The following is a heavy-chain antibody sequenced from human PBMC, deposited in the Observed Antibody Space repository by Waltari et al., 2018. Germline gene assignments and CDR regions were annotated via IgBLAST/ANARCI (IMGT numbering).Heavy chain of an antibody. CDR1: GFTFSSSI. J-gene: IGHJ4*02. V-gene: IGHV3-48*04. CDR3: AAEGRFMEWLLNS. Sequence: EVQLVESGGGSVQPGGSLRLSCAASGFTFSSSIMNWVRQAPGKGLEWISYISASSNTIYYADSVKGRFTISRDNARKSLFLQMNSLRAEDTAVYYCAAEGRFMEWLLNSWGQGTLVTVSS. D-gene: IGHD3-3*01. CDR2: ISASSNTI.